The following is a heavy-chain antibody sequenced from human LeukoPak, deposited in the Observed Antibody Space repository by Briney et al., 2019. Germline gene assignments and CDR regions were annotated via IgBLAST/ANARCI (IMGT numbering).Heavy chain of an antibody. J-gene: IGHJ5*02. CDR3: ARDNSVGDIAWWFDP. Sequence: PWASVKVSCKASGYSFTSHYMHCVRQAPGQGLEWMGLINPSGSSTLYAQKFQGRVTMTRDMSTTTDYMELSSLRSEDTAVYYCARDNSVGDIAWWFDPWGQGTLVTVSS. V-gene: IGHV1-46*01. CDR2: INPSGSST. CDR1: GYSFTSHY. D-gene: IGHD3-16*02.